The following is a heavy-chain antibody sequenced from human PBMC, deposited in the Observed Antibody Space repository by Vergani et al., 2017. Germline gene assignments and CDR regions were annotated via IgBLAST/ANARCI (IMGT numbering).Heavy chain of an antibody. CDR1: GGTFSSYT. Sequence: QVQLVQSGAEVKKPGSSVKVSCKASGGTFSSYTISWVRQAPGQGLEWMGRIIPILGIANYAQKFQGRVTITADKSTSTAYMELSSLRSEDTAVYYCARELQGSGWFDPWGQGTLVTVSS. D-gene: IGHD3-10*01. CDR3: ARELQGSGWFDP. CDR2: IIPILGIA. J-gene: IGHJ5*02. V-gene: IGHV1-69*08.